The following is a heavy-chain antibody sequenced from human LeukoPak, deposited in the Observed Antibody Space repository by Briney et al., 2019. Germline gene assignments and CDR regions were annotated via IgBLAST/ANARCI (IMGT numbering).Heavy chain of an antibody. V-gene: IGHV3-21*01. Sequence: KAGGSLRLSCAASGFTFSSYSMNWVRQAPGKGLEWVSSISSSSSYIYYADSVKGRFTISRDDAKNSLYLQMNSLRAEDTAVCYCARAATSYGSGSYYNGYYFDYWGQGTLVTVSS. J-gene: IGHJ4*02. D-gene: IGHD3-10*01. CDR2: ISSSSSYI. CDR3: ARAATSYGSGSYYNGYYFDY. CDR1: GFTFSSYS.